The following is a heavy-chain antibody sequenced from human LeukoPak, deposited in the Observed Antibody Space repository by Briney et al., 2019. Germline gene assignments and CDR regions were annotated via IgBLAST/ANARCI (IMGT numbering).Heavy chain of an antibody. CDR3: ARARDYGGNYIDY. Sequence: TSQTLSLTCTVSGGSISSGSYYWSWIRQPAGKGLEWIGRIYTSGSTNYNPSLKSRVTISVDTSKNQFSLKLSSVTAADTAVYYCARARDYGGNYIDYWGQGTLVTVSS. CDR2: IYTSGST. V-gene: IGHV4-61*02. D-gene: IGHD4-23*01. CDR1: GGSISSGSYY. J-gene: IGHJ4*02.